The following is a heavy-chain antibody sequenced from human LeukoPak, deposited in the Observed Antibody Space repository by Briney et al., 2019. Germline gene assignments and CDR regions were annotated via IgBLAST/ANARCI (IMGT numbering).Heavy chain of an antibody. CDR2: IIPIFGTA. V-gene: IGHV1-69*13. CDR1: GYTFINYG. Sequence: SVKVSCKASGYTFINYGISWVRQAPGQGLEWMGGIIPIFGTANYAQKFQGRVTITADESTSTAYMELSSLRSEDTAVYYCARDQSYSNYSLTALQGMDVWGQGTTVTVSS. J-gene: IGHJ6*02. D-gene: IGHD4-11*01. CDR3: ARDQSYSNYSLTALQGMDV.